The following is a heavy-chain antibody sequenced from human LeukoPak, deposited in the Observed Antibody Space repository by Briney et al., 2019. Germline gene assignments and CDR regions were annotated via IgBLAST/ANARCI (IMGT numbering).Heavy chain of an antibody. J-gene: IGHJ4*02. V-gene: IGHV3-33*06. CDR2: IWYDGSNK. CDR1: GFTFSSYG. Sequence: GRSLRLSCAASGFTFSSYGMHWVRQAPGKGLEWVAVIWYDGSNKYYADSVKGRFTISRDNSGNTLLLQMNTLRAEDTAVYYCAKGDSSDPFEYWGLGTLVTVSS. D-gene: IGHD6-19*01. CDR3: AKGDSSDPFEY.